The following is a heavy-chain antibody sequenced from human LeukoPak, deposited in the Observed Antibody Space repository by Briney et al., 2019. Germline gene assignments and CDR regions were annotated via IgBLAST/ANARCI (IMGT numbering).Heavy chain of an antibody. V-gene: IGHV4-39*01. CDR3: ARRSPLVVVTAAHYYDY. D-gene: IGHD2-21*02. CDR2: VFYNGNT. CDR1: GDSITNSNYF. J-gene: IGHJ4*02. Sequence: SETLSLTCTVSGDSITNSNYFWGWIRQPPGQGLEWIVEVFYNGNTHYNPSLKSRVIISTDTSKNQFSLTLTAVTASDTAIYYCARRSPLVVVTAAHYYDYWGQGTLVTVYS.